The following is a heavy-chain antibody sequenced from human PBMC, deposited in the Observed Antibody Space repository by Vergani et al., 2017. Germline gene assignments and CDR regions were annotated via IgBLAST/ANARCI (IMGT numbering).Heavy chain of an antibody. D-gene: IGHD3-10*01. CDR2: IYYSGST. V-gene: IGHV4-59*01. Sequence: QVQLQESGPGRVKPSETLSLTCTVLGGPISSYYWSWIRKPPGRGLEWIGYIYYSGSTNYNPSLKSRVTISVDTAKNQFSLKLSSVTAADTAVYYCARDRGRAWFDPWGQGTLVTVSS. CDR3: ARDRGRAWFDP. CDR1: GGPISSYY. J-gene: IGHJ5*02.